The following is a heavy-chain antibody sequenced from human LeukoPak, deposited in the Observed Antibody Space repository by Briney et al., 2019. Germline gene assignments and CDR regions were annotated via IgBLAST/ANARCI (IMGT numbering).Heavy chain of an antibody. CDR1: GFTFSSYA. CDR3: ARDHPAFYYYGMDV. V-gene: IGHV3-49*04. CDR2: IRSKAYGGTT. Sequence: GGSLRLSCAASGFTFSSYAMSWVRQAPGKGLEWVGSIRSKAYGGTTEYAASVKGRFTISRDDSKSIAYLQMNSLKTEDTAVYYCARDHPAFYYYGMDVWGQGTTVTVSS. J-gene: IGHJ6*02.